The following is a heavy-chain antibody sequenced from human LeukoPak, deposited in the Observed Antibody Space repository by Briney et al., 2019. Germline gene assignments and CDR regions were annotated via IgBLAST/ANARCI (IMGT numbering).Heavy chain of an antibody. CDR1: GFTIGDYA. V-gene: IGHV3-49*04. D-gene: IGHD3-9*01. CDR2: IRSKAYGGTT. Sequence: PGGSLRLSCTASGFTIGDYAMSWVRQAPGKGLEWVGFIRSKAYGGTTEYAASVKGRFTISRDDSKSIAYLQMNSLKTEDTAVYYCTRDPGYDILTGYYRPFDYWGQGTLVTVSS. CDR3: TRDPGYDILTGYYRPFDY. J-gene: IGHJ4*02.